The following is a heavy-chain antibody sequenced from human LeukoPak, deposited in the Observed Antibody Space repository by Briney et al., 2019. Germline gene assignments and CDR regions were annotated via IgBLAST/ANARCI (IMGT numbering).Heavy chain of an antibody. Sequence: PSQTLSLTCTVSGGSISSGSYYWSWIRQPAGKGLEWIGRIYTSGSTNYNPSLKSRVTISVDTSKNQFSLKLSSVTAADTAVYYCASATYCSSTSCHQEYYYGMDVWGQGTTVTVSS. CDR2: IYTSGST. J-gene: IGHJ6*02. D-gene: IGHD2-2*01. CDR1: GGSISSGSYY. CDR3: ASATYCSSTSCHQEYYYGMDV. V-gene: IGHV4-61*02.